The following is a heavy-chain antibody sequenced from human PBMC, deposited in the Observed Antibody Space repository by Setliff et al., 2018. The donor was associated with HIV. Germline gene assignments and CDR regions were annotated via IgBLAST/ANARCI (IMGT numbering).Heavy chain of an antibody. V-gene: IGHV4-31*03. J-gene: IGHJ5*02. CDR2: IYYSGST. D-gene: IGHD3-22*01. Sequence: SETLSLTCTVSGGSIGSGGYYWSWIRQHPGKGLEWIGYIYYSGSTYYNPSFKRRLSISVDTSKNQFSLKLSSVTAADAAVYYCARSTYYFDSSGYKYNWFDPWGQGTRVTVSS. CDR3: ARSTYYFDSSGYKYNWFDP. CDR1: GGSIGSGGYY.